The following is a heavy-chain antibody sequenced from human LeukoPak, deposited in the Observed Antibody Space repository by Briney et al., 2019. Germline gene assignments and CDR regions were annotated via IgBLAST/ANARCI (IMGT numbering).Heavy chain of an antibody. CDR3: AKTRRGTYYGDSFDV. V-gene: IGHV4-28*05. J-gene: IGHJ3*01. CDR2: IYYSGRI. Sequence: PSDTLSLTCAVSGDSISRSDWWAWIRQPPGKGLEWLGNIYYSGRIYHNPSLQTRVIMSVDSSKNQFSLRLASVTAVDTAVYYCAKTRRGTYYGDSFDVWGPGILVTVSS. D-gene: IGHD1-26*01. CDR1: GDSISRSDW.